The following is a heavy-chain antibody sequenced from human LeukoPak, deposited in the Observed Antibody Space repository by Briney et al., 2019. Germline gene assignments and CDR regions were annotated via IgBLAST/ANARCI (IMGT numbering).Heavy chain of an antibody. V-gene: IGHV3-23*01. D-gene: IGHD3-3*01. CDR1: GFTFSSYA. CDR3: AKDQVLRFLEWLLSPFDY. CDR2: ISGTGGST. J-gene: IGHJ4*02. Sequence: PGGSLRLSCAVSGFTFSSYAMSWVRQAPGKGLEWVSAISGTGGSTYYADSVKGRFTISRDNSKNTLYLQMNSLRAEDTAVYYCAKDQVLRFLEWLLSPFDYWGQGTLVTVSS.